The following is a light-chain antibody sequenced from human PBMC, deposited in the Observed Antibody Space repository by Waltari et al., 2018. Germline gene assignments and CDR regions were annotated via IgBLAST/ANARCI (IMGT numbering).Light chain of an antibody. CDR2: AAD. J-gene: IGKJ2*01. V-gene: IGKV1-17*03. CDR3: LHHHSYPLT. CDR1: KGISNY. Sequence: DIQMTQSPSALSASVGDRVTITCRASKGISNYVAWFQHKPGKVPKRLIFAADTLESGVPPRFSGSGSGTEFTLTISSLQPEDFATYYCLHHHSYPLTFGPGTKLQMK.